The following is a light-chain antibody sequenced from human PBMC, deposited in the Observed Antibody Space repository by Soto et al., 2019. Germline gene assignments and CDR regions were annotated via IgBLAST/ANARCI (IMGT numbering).Light chain of an antibody. J-gene: IGLJ3*02. CDR1: SSDDGGYNY. CDR3: SSYTSSAKV. Sequence: QSALTQPASVSGSPGQSITISCTGTSSDDGGYNYVSWYQQHPGKAPKLMIYEVSNRPSGVSNRFSGSKSGNTASLTISGLQAEDEADYYCSSYTSSAKVFGGGTKLTVL. V-gene: IGLV2-14*01. CDR2: EVS.